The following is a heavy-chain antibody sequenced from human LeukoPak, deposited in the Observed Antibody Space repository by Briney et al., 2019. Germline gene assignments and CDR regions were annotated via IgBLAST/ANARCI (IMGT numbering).Heavy chain of an antibody. CDR2: VSNSGDYI. CDR3: ARTAAAGTTSPFDY. J-gene: IGHJ4*02. D-gene: IGHD6-13*01. CDR1: GLTFSSYG. Sequence: PGGSLRLSCAASGLTFSSYGMSWVRQAPGKGLEWVSSVSNSGDYIHYADSVKGRFTISRDNAKNSLYLQMNSLRAEDTALYYCARTAAAGTTSPFDYWGQGTLVTVSS. V-gene: IGHV3-21*04.